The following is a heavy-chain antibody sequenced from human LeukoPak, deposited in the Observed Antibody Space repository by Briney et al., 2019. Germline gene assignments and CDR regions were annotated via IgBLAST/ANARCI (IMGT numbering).Heavy chain of an antibody. V-gene: IGHV1-18*01. CDR2: ISPYNGNT. CDR3: GRTKRERPGTGDP. Sequence: ASVKVSCKASGYTFTTYGVIWVRQAPGQGLEWVGWISPYNGNTNYARRLQGRVTMTTDTSTSTAFMELRSLRSEDTAVYYCGRTKRERPGTGDPWGQGTLVTVSS. J-gene: IGHJ5*02. D-gene: IGHD2-8*02. CDR1: GYTFTTYG.